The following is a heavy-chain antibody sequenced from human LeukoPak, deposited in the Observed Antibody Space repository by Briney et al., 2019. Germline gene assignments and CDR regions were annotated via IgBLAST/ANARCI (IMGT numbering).Heavy chain of an antibody. D-gene: IGHD1-26*01. CDR2: IYTSGST. Sequence: SETLSLACTVSGGSISSCYWSWIRQPAGKGLGWIGRIYTSGSTNYNPSLKSRVTVSVDTSKNQFSLKLSSVTAADTAVYYCAREGSGSYVTWGQGTLVTVSS. CDR1: GGSISSCY. CDR3: AREGSGSYVT. V-gene: IGHV4-4*07. J-gene: IGHJ5*02.